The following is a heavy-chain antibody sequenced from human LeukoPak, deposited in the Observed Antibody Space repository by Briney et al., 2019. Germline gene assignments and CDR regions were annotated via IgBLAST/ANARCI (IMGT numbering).Heavy chain of an antibody. Sequence: SETLSLTCTVSDGSISSYFWSWVRQPAGEGLEWIGRIYSSGSTNYNPSLKSRVTMSVDSSKSQFSLKLTSVTAADTAIYYCARGITGTTGFDPWGQGTLVTVSS. D-gene: IGHD1-20*01. CDR3: ARGITGTTGFDP. V-gene: IGHV4-4*07. J-gene: IGHJ5*02. CDR2: IYSSGST. CDR1: DGSISSYF.